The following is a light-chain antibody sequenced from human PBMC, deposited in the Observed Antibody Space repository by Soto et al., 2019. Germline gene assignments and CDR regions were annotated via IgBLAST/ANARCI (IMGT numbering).Light chain of an antibody. CDR3: CSYVGRNTYV. CDR1: SSDVGGYNY. J-gene: IGLJ1*01. V-gene: IGLV2-11*01. Sequence: QSALTQPRSASGSPGQSITISCTGTSSDVGGYNYVSWYQQHPAKAPKLIIFDVSKRPSGVPNRFSGSKSGNTASLTISALRAEDEADYYCCSYVGRNTYVFGTGTKVTVL. CDR2: DVS.